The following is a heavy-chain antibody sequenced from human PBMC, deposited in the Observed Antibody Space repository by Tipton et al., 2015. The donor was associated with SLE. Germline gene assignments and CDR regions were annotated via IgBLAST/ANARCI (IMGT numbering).Heavy chain of an antibody. V-gene: IGHV4-61*05. J-gene: IGHJ4*02. CDR2: IYYSGST. D-gene: IGHD6-13*01. Sequence: TLSLTCTVSGGSISSSSYYWGWIRQPPGKGLEWIGYIYYSGSTNYNPSLKSRVTISVDTSKNQFSLKLSSVTAADTAVYYCARVAAAGTVDYWGQGTLVTVSS. CDR1: GGSISSSSYY. CDR3: ARVAAAGTVDY.